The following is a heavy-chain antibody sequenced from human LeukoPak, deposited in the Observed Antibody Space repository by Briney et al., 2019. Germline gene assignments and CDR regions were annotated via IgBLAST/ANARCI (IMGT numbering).Heavy chain of an antibody. CDR1: GYTFTGYY. CDR2: INPNSGGT. J-gene: IGHJ4*02. CDR3: ARRKGKPNIFDS. Sequence: GASVKVSCKASGYTFTGYYMHWVRQAPGQGLEWMGRINPNSGGTNYAQKFQGRVTMTRDTSVSTAYMELSRLRSDDTAVYYCARRKGKPNIFDSWGQGTLVTVSS. D-gene: IGHD1/OR15-1a*01. V-gene: IGHV1-2*06.